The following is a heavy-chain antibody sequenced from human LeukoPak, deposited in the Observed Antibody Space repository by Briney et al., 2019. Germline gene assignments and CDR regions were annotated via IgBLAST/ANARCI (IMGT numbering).Heavy chain of an antibody. J-gene: IGHJ4*02. CDR1: GFTFTNAW. V-gene: IGHV3-15*01. D-gene: IGHD2/OR15-2a*01. Sequence: GGPLRLSCAVSGFTFTNAWMNWVRQASGKGLEWVGRVRAKTDGGTTEYAAPVKGRFSISRDDSTNTVYLQMNSLITEDTAIYYCAADTPVPLAQIDYWGQGALVTVSS. CDR2: VRAKTDGGTT. CDR3: AADTPVPLAQIDY.